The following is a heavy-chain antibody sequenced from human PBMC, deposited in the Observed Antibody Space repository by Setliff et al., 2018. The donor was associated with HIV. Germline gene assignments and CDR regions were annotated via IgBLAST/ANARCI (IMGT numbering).Heavy chain of an antibody. Sequence: SETLSLTCTVSGGSISSDAYYWSWIRQHPGKGLEWIGYVYYSGSTYYNPSLKSRVTLSVDTSQNQFSLKLSSVTAADTAVYYCAREGYYGSRGWFAPWGQGTLVTVSS. V-gene: IGHV4-31*03. CDR2: VYYSGST. J-gene: IGHJ5*02. D-gene: IGHD3-10*01. CDR3: AREGYYGSRGWFAP. CDR1: GGSISSDAYY.